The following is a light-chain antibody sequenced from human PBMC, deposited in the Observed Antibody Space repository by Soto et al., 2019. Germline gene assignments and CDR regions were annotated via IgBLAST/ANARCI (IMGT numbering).Light chain of an antibody. V-gene: IGLV1-44*01. Sequence: QSVLTQPPSASGTPGQRVTISCSGSSSNIGSNTVNWYQQLPGTAPKLVIYSNNQLPSGVPDRFSGSKSGTSASVAISGLQSEDEADYYCVAWDDSLNGYVVFGGGTKLTVL. CDR2: SNN. CDR1: SSNIGSNT. CDR3: VAWDDSLNGYVV. J-gene: IGLJ2*01.